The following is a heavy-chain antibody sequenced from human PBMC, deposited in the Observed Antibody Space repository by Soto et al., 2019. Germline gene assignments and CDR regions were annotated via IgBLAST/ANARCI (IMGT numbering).Heavy chain of an antibody. D-gene: IGHD3-3*01. CDR1: GGSFSGYY. Sequence: QVQLQQWGAGLLKPSETLSLTCAVYGGSFSGYYWSWIRQPPGKGLEWMGEINHSGSTNYNPSLKGQVTLSVDTSKNQFSLRLSSVTAADTAVYYCASGRFSNVAFWSGYYSPIDFDYWGQGTLVTVSS. V-gene: IGHV4-34*01. CDR3: ASGRFSNVAFWSGYYSPIDFDY. J-gene: IGHJ4*02. CDR2: INHSGST.